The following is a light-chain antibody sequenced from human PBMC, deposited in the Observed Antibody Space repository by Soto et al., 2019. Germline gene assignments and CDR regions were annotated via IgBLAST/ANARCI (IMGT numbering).Light chain of an antibody. CDR3: QQYGTSPLIT. CDR2: GAS. V-gene: IGKV3-20*01. Sequence: EIVLTQSPGTLSLSPGERAALSCRSSQSVRSNYLAWYQQKPGQAPRLLIYGASNRATGIPDRFSGSGSGTDFALTISRLEPEDFAVYYCQQYGTSPLITFGQGTKVDI. J-gene: IGKJ1*01. CDR1: QSVRSNY.